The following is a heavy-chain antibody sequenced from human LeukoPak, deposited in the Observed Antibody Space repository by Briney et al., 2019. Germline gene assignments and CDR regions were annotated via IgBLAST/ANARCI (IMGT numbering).Heavy chain of an antibody. CDR1: GGSISRGGYY. D-gene: IGHD2-2*01. CDR3: ARAAGYCSSTSCFLHNTWFDP. V-gene: IGHV4-31*03. J-gene: IGHJ5*02. CDR2: IYYSGST. Sequence: SQTLSLTCTVSGGSISRGGYYWSWIRQHPGKGLEWIGYIYYSGSTYYNPSLKSRVTISVDTSKNQFSLKLSSVTAADTGVYYCARAAGYCSSTSCFLHNTWFDPWGQGTLVTVSS.